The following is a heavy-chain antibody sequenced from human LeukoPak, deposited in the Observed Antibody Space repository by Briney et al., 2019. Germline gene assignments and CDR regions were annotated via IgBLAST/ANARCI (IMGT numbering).Heavy chain of an antibody. J-gene: IGHJ4*02. CDR1: GYTFTSYG. Sequence: ASVKVSCKASGYTFTSYGISWVRQAPGQGLEWMGWISAYNGNTNYAQKLQGRVTMTTDTSTSTAYMELRSLRSDDTAVYYCARDVVPLSSWYTLYSTANFLFDYWGQGTLVTVSS. CDR2: ISAYNGNT. D-gene: IGHD6-13*01. CDR3: ARDVVPLSSWYTLYSTANFLFDY. V-gene: IGHV1-18*01.